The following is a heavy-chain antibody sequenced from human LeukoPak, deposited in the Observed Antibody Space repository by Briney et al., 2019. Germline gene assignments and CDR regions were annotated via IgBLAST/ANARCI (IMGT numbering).Heavy chain of an antibody. Sequence: GGSLRLSCAASGFTFSNYEMNWVRQAPGKGLEWVSYISSSGVTIYYADSMKGRFTISRDNAKNSLYLQMNSLRAEDTAVYYCARCSSGWYFIDYWGQGTLVTVSS. CDR2: ISSSGVTI. J-gene: IGHJ4*02. CDR3: ARCSSGWYFIDY. CDR1: GFTFSNYE. D-gene: IGHD6-19*01. V-gene: IGHV3-48*03.